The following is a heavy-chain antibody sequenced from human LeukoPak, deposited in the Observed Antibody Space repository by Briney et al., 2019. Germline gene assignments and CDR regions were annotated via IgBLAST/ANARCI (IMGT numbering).Heavy chain of an antibody. CDR3: ARDPYSGSYGNYYYYFMDV. CDR2: ISYDGTNK. CDR1: GFTFSSYA. Sequence: GSLRLSCAASGFTFSSYAMHWVRQAPGKGLEWVAVISYDGTNKYYADSVKGRFTISRDNSKSTLYVQMNSLRAEDTAVYYCARDPYSGSYGNYYYYFMDVWGKGTTVTISS. J-gene: IGHJ6*03. V-gene: IGHV3-30*04. D-gene: IGHD1-26*01.